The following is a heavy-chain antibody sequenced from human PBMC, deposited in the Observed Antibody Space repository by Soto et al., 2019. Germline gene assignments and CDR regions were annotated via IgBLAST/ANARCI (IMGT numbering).Heavy chain of an antibody. D-gene: IGHD6-13*01. Sequence: SLRLSCTASGFTLTTFGMHWVRQAPGKGLEWVASISYDGNIKYSADSVKGRFTISRDNSKNTLYLQMNSLRSEDTAVYYCAKLWGPVTAAVDEYWGQGTLVTVSS. CDR2: ISYDGNIK. J-gene: IGHJ4*02. CDR1: GFTLTTFG. CDR3: AKLWGPVTAAVDEY. V-gene: IGHV3-30*18.